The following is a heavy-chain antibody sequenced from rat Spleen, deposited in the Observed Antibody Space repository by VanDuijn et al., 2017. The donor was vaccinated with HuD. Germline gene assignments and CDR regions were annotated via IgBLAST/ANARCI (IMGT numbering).Heavy chain of an antibody. CDR3: ARHMDA. J-gene: IGHJ4*01. V-gene: IGHV5-31*01. Sequence: EVQLVESGGGLVQPGRSLKLSCVASGFTFNKYWMTWIRQAPGKGLEWVASITSTGGSTYYRDSVKGRFTISRDNSKSTLYLQMDSLRSEDTATYYCARHMDAWGQGASVTVSS. CDR1: GFTFNKYW. CDR2: ITSTGGST.